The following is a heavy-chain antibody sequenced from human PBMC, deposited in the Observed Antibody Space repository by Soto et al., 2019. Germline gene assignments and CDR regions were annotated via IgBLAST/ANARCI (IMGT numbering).Heavy chain of an antibody. Sequence: ASVKVSCKASGYTFTSYAMHWVRQAPGQRLEWMGWINAGNGNTKYSQKFQGRVTITRDTSASTAYMELRSLRSDDTAVYYCARDGENYYDSSGYSPRPFDYWGQGTLVTVS. D-gene: IGHD3-22*01. CDR1: GYTFTSYA. J-gene: IGHJ4*02. V-gene: IGHV1-3*01. CDR3: ARDGENYYDSSGYSPRPFDY. CDR2: INAGNGNT.